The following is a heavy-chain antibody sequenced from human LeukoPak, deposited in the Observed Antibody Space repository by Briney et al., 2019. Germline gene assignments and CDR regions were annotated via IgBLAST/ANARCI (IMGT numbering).Heavy chain of an antibody. J-gene: IGHJ6*03. D-gene: IGHD2-2*01. CDR2: INWNGGST. CDR3: ARGHPICSSTSCYAYYYYYYMDV. V-gene: IGHV3-20*04. Sequence: PGGSLRLSCAASGFTFDDYGMSWVRQAPGEGLEWVSGINWNGGSTGYADSVKGRFTISRDNAKNSLYLQMNSLRAEDTALYYCARGHPICSSTSCYAYYYYYYMDVWGKGTTVTVSS. CDR1: GFTFDDYG.